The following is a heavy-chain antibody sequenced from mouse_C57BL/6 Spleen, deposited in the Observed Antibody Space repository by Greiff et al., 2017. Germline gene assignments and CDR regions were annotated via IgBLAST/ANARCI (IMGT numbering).Heavy chain of an antibody. J-gene: IGHJ2*01. CDR1: GYTFTSYW. V-gene: IGHV1-69*01. D-gene: IGHD1-1*01. CDR2: IDPSDSYT. Sequence: QVQLQQPGAELVMPGASVKLSCKASGYTFTSYWMHWVKQRPGQGLEWIGEIDPSDSYTNYNQKFKGKSTLTVDTSSSTAYMQLSSLTSEDSAVYYSARFYVSGCSYVFDYWGQGTTLTVSS. CDR3: ARFYVSGCSYVFDY.